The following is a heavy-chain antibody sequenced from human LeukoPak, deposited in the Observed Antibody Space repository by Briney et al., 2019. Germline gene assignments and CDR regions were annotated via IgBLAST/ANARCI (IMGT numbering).Heavy chain of an antibody. Sequence: GGSLRLSCAASGFTFSSYSMKWVRQAPGKGLEWVSSITRSSIYIYYADSVKGRFTISRDNVKNSLYLQMNSLRAEDTAVYYCARVGYDGTGYYSLGNYWGQGTLVSVSS. V-gene: IGHV3-21*01. CDR1: GFTFSSYS. J-gene: IGHJ4*02. CDR3: ARVGYDGTGYYSLGNY. D-gene: IGHD3-22*01. CDR2: ITRSSIYI.